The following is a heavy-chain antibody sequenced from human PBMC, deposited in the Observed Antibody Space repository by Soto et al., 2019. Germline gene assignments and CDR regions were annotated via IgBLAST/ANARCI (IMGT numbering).Heavy chain of an antibody. CDR1: GYTLTELS. CDR3: GRVYGTYYDTLTGLWGGHFDY. V-gene: IGHV1-24*01. Sequence: ASVKVSCKVSGYTLTELSMHWVRQAPGKGLEWMGGFDPEDGETIYAQKFQGRVTMTRDTSTSTVYIELSSLRSEDTAVFYCGRVYGTYYDTLTGLWGGHFDYWGQGTQVTVSS. CDR2: FDPEDGET. J-gene: IGHJ4*02. D-gene: IGHD3-9*01.